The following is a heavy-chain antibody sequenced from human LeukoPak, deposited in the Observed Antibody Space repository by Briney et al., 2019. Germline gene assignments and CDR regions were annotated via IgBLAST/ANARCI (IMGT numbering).Heavy chain of an antibody. CDR2: ISYSGNT. J-gene: IGHJ4*02. Sequence: SETLSLTCCVFGGSLNVYYWNWPRQPPGKGLEWIGSISYSGNTNYNPSLKSRVTISIDTSKNRLSLEVRSVRAAHTHMYFCAREGCRSYTSSTRDNWGQGTLVTVSS. CDR3: AREGCRSYTSSTRDN. CDR1: GGSLNVYY. D-gene: IGHD6-6*01. V-gene: IGHV4-59*12.